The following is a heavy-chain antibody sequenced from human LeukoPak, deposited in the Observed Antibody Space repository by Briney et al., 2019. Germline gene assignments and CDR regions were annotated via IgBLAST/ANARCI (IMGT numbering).Heavy chain of an antibody. CDR3: ARETTRHYYYYYGMDV. CDR1: GFTFSSYW. J-gene: IGHJ6*02. Sequence: PGGSLRLSCAASGFTFSSYWMSWVRQAPGKGLEWVANIKQDGSEKYYVDSVKGRFTISRDNAKNSLYLQMNSLRAEDTAVYYCARETTRHYYYYYGMDVWAKGPRSPSP. D-gene: IGHD1-7*01. V-gene: IGHV3-7*05. CDR2: IKQDGSEK.